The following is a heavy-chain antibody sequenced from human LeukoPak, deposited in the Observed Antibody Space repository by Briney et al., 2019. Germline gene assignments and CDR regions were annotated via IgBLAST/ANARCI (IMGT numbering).Heavy chain of an antibody. CDR1: GYTFTSYY. CDR2: INPSGGST. CDR3: ARDGGMITFGGVIPNYYYYGMDV. Sequence: ASVKVSCKASGYTFTSYYMHWVRQAPGQGLEWMGKINPSGGSTSYAQKFQGRVTMTRDTSTSTVYMELSSLRSEDTAVYYCARDGGMITFGGVIPNYYYYGMDVWGQGTTVTVSS. V-gene: IGHV1-46*01. D-gene: IGHD3-16*02. J-gene: IGHJ6*02.